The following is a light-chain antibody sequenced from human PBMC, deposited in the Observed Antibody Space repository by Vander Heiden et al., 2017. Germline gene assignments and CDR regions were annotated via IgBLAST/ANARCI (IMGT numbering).Light chain of an antibody. CDR2: GAS. CDR3: QQDNNWPLLT. J-gene: IGKJ4*01. V-gene: IGKV3-15*01. CDR1: QSVSSN. Sequence: EIVMTQSPATLSVSPGERATLSCRASQSVSSNLAWYQQKPGQAPRLLIYGASTRATGIPARFSGSGYGTEFTLTISSRQSEDFAVYYCQQDNNWPLLTFGGGTKVXIK.